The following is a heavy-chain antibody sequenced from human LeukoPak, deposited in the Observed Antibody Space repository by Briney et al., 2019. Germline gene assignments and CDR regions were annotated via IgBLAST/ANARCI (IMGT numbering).Heavy chain of an antibody. Sequence: PSETLSLTCTVSGGSIGTTNYYWGWLRQPPGKGLEWIGSIYYSETTYDNPSLESRVTISIETSKNQFSLKLSSVTAADTAVYYCARQRADYFYYYVDVWRKGTTVTVS. V-gene: IGHV4-39*01. D-gene: IGHD3-9*01. J-gene: IGHJ6*03. CDR3: ARQRADYFYYYVDV. CDR1: GGSIGTTNYY. CDR2: IYYSETT.